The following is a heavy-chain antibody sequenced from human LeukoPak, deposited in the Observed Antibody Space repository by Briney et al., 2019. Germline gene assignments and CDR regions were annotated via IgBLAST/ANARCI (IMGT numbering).Heavy chain of an antibody. V-gene: IGHV4-59*01. J-gene: IGHJ3*02. CDR3: ARSDGYGLVDI. CDR2: IYCSGST. Sequence: TSETLSLTCTVSGGSISSYYWSWIRQPPGKGLEWIGYIYCSGSTNYNPSLKSRVTISVDTSKNQFSLKLSSVTAADTAVYYCARSDGYGLVDIWGQGTMVTVSS. CDR1: GGSISSYY. D-gene: IGHD3-10*01.